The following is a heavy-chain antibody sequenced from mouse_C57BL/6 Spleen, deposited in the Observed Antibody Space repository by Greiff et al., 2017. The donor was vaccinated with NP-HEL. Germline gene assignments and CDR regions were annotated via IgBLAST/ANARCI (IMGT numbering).Heavy chain of an antibody. J-gene: IGHJ4*01. CDR1: GYTFTSYG. V-gene: IGHV1-81*01. Sequence: VKLMESGAELARPGASVKLSCKASGYTFTSYGISWVKQRTGQGLEWIGEIYPRSGNTYYNEKFKGKATLTADKSSSTAYMELRSLTSEDSAVYFCARWGFTTVVAPYAMDYWGQGTSVTVSS. CDR3: ARWGFTTVVAPYAMDY. CDR2: IYPRSGNT. D-gene: IGHD1-1*01.